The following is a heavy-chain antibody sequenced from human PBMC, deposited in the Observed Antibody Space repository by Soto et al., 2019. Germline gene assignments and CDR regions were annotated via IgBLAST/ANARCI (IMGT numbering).Heavy chain of an antibody. CDR2: ISGVGGST. CDR1: GFTFSSYA. V-gene: IGHV3-23*01. Sequence: GGSLRLSCAASGFTFSSYAMSWVRQAPGKGLEWVSGISGVGGSTYYADSVKGRFTISRDNSKSTLYLQMNSLRAEDTALYYCATGEQWLLNYYYMDVWGKGTTVTVSS. D-gene: IGHD6-19*01. CDR3: ATGEQWLLNYYYMDV. J-gene: IGHJ6*03.